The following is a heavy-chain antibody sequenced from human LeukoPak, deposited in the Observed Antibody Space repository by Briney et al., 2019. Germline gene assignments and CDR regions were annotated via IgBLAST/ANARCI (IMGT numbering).Heavy chain of an antibody. Sequence: ASVKVSCKATSYISWVRQAPGQGLEWMAWIGSYEGDTYYAQNFRDRLTVTSDTSTGTVHLHLRSLRPDDTAVYYCARDFWNFDDSGGYNRDFDSWGQGTLVTVSS. CDR3: ARDFWNFDDSGGYNRDFDS. D-gene: IGHD1-1*01. J-gene: IGHJ5*01. CDR1: SY. V-gene: IGHV1-18*04. CDR2: IGSYEGDT.